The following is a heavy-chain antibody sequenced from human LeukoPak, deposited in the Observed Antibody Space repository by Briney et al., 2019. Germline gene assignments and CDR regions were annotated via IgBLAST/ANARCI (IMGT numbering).Heavy chain of an antibody. D-gene: IGHD1-26*01. Sequence: GGSLRLSCAASGFTFSSYGMHWVRQAPGKGLEWVAVISYDGSNKYYADSVKGRFTISRDNSKNTLYLQMNSLRAEDTAVYYCASSFSGSFNWFDPWGQGTLVTVSS. CDR3: ASSFSGSFNWFDP. J-gene: IGHJ5*02. CDR1: GFTFSSYG. CDR2: ISYDGSNK. V-gene: IGHV3-30*03.